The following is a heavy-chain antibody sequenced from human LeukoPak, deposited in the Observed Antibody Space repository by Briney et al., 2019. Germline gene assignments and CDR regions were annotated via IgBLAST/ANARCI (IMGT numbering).Heavy chain of an antibody. J-gene: IGHJ3*02. CDR1: GGTFSSYA. CDR2: IIPIFGTA. Sequence: GASVKVSCKASGGTFSSYAISWVRQAPGQGLEWMGGIIPIFGTANYAQKFQGRVTITTDESTSTAYMELSSLRSEDTAVYYCARHYYDSSGYYSNDAFDIWGQGTMVTVSS. V-gene: IGHV1-69*05. CDR3: ARHYYDSSGYYSNDAFDI. D-gene: IGHD3-22*01.